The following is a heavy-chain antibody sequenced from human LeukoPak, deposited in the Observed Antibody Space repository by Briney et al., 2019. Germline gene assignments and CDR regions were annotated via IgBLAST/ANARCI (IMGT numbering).Heavy chain of an antibody. D-gene: IGHD1-26*01. CDR3: VKRSGLYFDY. V-gene: IGHV3-64D*09. Sequence: GGSLRLSCSASGFAFSSYAIHWVRQAPGKGLQYVSGISSNGGNTYNADSVKGRFTISRDNSKNTVDLQMSSLRAEDTAVYYCVKRSGLYFDYWGQGTLVTVSS. J-gene: IGHJ4*02. CDR2: ISSNGGNT. CDR1: GFAFSSYA.